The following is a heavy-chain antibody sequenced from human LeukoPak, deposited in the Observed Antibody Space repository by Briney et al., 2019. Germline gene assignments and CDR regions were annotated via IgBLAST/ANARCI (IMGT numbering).Heavy chain of an antibody. V-gene: IGHV3-23*01. D-gene: IGHD1-26*01. CDR3: AKGRRTPLVGTTTKSWIDY. Sequence: GGSLRLSCVASGFTFSTYAMGWVRQVPGKGLEWVSSISGTDSRTHYADSVKGRFSISRDNSKNTLYLQMNSLRVEDTAVYYCAKGRRTPLVGTTTKSWIDYWGQGTLVTVSS. CDR1: GFTFSTYA. CDR2: ISGTDSRT. J-gene: IGHJ4*02.